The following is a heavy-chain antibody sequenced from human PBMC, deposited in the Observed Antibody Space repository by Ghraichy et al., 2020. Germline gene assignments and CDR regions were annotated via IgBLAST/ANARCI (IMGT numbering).Heavy chain of an antibody. Sequence: GGSLRLSCAASGFTFSSYSMNWVRQAPGKGLEWVSSISSSSSYIYYADSVKGRFTISRDNAKNSLYLQMNSLRAEDTAVYYCARDLGEYSGYGPRFDYWGQGTLVTVSS. J-gene: IGHJ4*02. CDR2: ISSSSSYI. D-gene: IGHD5-12*01. CDR1: GFTFSSYS. CDR3: ARDLGEYSGYGPRFDY. V-gene: IGHV3-21*01.